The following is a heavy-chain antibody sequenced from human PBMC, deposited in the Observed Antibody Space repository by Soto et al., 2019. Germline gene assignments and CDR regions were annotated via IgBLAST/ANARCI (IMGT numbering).Heavy chain of an antibody. CDR3: ARGYYTLTAAFDY. Sequence: SVKVSFKSAGSTFTSYCISWVRQAPGQGLEWMGWISAYNGNTNYAQKLQGRVTMTTDTSTSTAYMELRSLRSDDTAVYYCARGYYTLTAAFDYWGQGTLVTVSS. CDR2: ISAYNGNT. D-gene: IGHD2-2*02. CDR1: GSTFTSYC. V-gene: IGHV1-18*01. J-gene: IGHJ4*02.